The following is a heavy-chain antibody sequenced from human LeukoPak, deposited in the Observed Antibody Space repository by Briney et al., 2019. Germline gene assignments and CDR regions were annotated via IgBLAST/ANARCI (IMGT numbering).Heavy chain of an antibody. V-gene: IGHV4-34*01. D-gene: IGHD1-14*01. CDR1: GGSFSGYY. CDR3: ARGGNPGPTGDYFDY. J-gene: IGHJ4*02. CDR2: INHSGST. Sequence: PSETLPLTCAVYGGSFSGYYWSWIRQPPGKGLEWIGEINHSGSTNYNPSLKSRVTISVDTSKNQFSLKLSSVTAADTAVYYCARGGNPGPTGDYFDYWGQGTLVTVSS.